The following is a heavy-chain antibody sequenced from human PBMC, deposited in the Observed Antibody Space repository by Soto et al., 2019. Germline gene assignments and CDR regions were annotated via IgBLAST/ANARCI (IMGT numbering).Heavy chain of an antibody. D-gene: IGHD2-21*02. J-gene: IGHJ4*02. V-gene: IGHV1-58*02. CDR2: IVVGSGYT. CDR3: AAVLEGDPAWGPFDY. Sequence: QMQLVQSGPEVKKPGTSVKVSCEASGFTFPSSAMQWVRQARGQRLEWIGWIVVGSGYTNYAQKFQERVTITRDMSTSTAYMELSSLRSEDTAVYYCAAVLEGDPAWGPFDYWGQGTLVTVSS. CDR1: GFTFPSSA.